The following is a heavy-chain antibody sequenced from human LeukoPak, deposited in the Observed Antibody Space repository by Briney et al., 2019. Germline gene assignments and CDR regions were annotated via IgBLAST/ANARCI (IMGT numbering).Heavy chain of an antibody. Sequence: PGGSRKLSCVASGFYFSAYLMSWVRQAPGKGLEWVANIKQDGSQQFYLDSVKGRFTISRDNGNNSLYLHMSRLRVEDTAVYYCARDLKGFNLWGQGALVTVSS. V-gene: IGHV3-7*04. CDR2: IKQDGSQQ. CDR3: ARDLKGFNL. J-gene: IGHJ5*02. CDR1: GFYFSAYL.